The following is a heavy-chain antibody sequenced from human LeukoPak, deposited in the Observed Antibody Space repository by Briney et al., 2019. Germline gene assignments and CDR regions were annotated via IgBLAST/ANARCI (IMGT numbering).Heavy chain of an antibody. Sequence: ASVKVSCKASGYTFTGYYMHWVRQAPGQGLEWMGWINPNSGGANYAQKFQGRVTMTRDTSISTAYVELSRLRSDDTAVYYCARQSYYYGSGSLHWGQGTLVTVSS. D-gene: IGHD3-10*01. CDR1: GYTFTGYY. CDR2: INPNSGGA. J-gene: IGHJ4*02. V-gene: IGHV1-2*02. CDR3: ARQSYYYGSGSLH.